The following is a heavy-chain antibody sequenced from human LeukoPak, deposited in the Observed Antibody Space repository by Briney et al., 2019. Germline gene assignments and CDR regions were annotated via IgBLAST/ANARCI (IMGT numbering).Heavy chain of an antibody. CDR1: GGSISSGDYY. CDR2: IYYSGST. D-gene: IGHD2-2*01. J-gene: IGHJ4*02. V-gene: IGHV4-30-4*01. CDR3: AREFCSSASCPFDF. Sequence: PSETLSLTCTVSGGSISSGDYYWSWIRQPPGKGLEWIGYIYYSGSTYYNPSLKSRVTISLDTSKNQFSLKLSSVTAADTALYYCAREFCSSASCPFDFWGQGTLVTVSS.